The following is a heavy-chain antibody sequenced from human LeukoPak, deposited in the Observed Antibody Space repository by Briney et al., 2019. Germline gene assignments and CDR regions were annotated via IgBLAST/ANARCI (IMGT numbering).Heavy chain of an antibody. Sequence: GGSLRLSCAASGFTFSSNAMTWVRQAPGQGLECVSAITAGGDTTYYADSVKGRFTISRDNSRNTLYLQLNALRAEDTAVYYCAKAYGSNGYYQLPIDFWGQGTLVTVSS. V-gene: IGHV3-23*01. CDR1: GFTFSSNA. CDR2: ITAGGDTT. D-gene: IGHD3-22*01. J-gene: IGHJ4*02. CDR3: AKAYGSNGYYQLPIDF.